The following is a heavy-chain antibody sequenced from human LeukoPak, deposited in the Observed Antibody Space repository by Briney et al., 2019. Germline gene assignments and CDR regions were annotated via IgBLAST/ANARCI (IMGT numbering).Heavy chain of an antibody. V-gene: IGHV4-59*01. CDR1: GGSISSYY. CDR2: IYYSGST. J-gene: IGHJ5*02. CDR3: ARGGINRFDP. D-gene: IGHD3-10*01. Sequence: PSETLSLTCTVPGGSISSYYWSWIRQPPGKGLEWIGYIYYSGSTDYNPSLKSRVTISVDTSKNQFFLKLSSVTAADTAVYYCARGGINRFDPWGQGTLVTVSS.